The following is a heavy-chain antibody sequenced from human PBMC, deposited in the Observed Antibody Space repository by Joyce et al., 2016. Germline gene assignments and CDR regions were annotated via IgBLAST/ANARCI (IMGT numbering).Heavy chain of an antibody. D-gene: IGHD1-14*01. V-gene: IGHV3-11*01. CDR2: ITNGGGVT. CDR1: GFIFRDYY. Sequence: QVLLVESGGGLVKPGGSLRLSCAGSGFIFRDYYMTWIRQAPGKGPEWISYITNGGGVTQYADSVKGRFTISRDNDKSSVFLQMSSLTVDDTGVYYCARGKWQTTSSRNYHFGLDFWGQGTTVTVSS. CDR3: ARGKWQTTSSRNYHFGLDF. J-gene: IGHJ6*02.